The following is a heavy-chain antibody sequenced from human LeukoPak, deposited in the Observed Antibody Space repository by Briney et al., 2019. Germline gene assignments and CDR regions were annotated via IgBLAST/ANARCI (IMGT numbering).Heavy chain of an antibody. D-gene: IGHD3-22*01. V-gene: IGHV3-7*01. CDR1: GFTFSNYW. Sequence: PGGSLRLSCAASGFTFSNYWMSWVRQAPGKGLEWLANTNHDGSEIYYVYSVKGRFTISIDNGKNSLYLQINSLRADDTAVYYCARDQGSMIVVRMTNWYFDLWGRGTLVTVSS. J-gene: IGHJ2*01. CDR2: TNHDGSEI. CDR3: ARDQGSMIVVRMTNWYFDL.